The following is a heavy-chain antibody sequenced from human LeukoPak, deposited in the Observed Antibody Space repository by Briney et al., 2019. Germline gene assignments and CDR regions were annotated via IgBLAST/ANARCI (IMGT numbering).Heavy chain of an antibody. Sequence: ASVKVSCKASGYTFTSYGISWVRQAPGQGLEWMRWISAYNGNTNYAQKLQGRVTMTTDTSTSTAYMELRSLRSDDTAVYYCARVGSTHPYYYYYYGMDVWGQGTTVTVSS. CDR2: ISAYNGNT. D-gene: IGHD2-15*01. V-gene: IGHV1-18*01. CDR1: GYTFTSYG. J-gene: IGHJ6*02. CDR3: ARVGSTHPYYYYYYGMDV.